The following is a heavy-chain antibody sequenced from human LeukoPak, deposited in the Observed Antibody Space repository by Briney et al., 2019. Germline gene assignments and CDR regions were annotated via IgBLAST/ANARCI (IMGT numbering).Heavy chain of an antibody. CDR3: AKDLRGVAGPY. Sequence: GGSLRLSCAASGFTFSSYAMHWVRQAPGKGLEWVAVISYDGSNKYYADSVKGRFTISRDNSKNTLYLQMNSLRAEDTAVYYCAKDLRGVAGPYWGQGTLVTVSS. J-gene: IGHJ4*02. CDR1: GFTFSSYA. CDR2: ISYDGSNK. D-gene: IGHD6-19*01. V-gene: IGHV3-30*04.